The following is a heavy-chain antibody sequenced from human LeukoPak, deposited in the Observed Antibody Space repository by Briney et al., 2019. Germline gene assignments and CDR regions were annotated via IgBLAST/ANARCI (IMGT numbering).Heavy chain of an antibody. J-gene: IGHJ5*02. Sequence: SETLSLTCTVSGGSISSYYWSWIRQPPGKGLEWIGYIYYSGSTNYNPSLKSRVTISVDTSKNQFSLKLSSVTAADTAVYYCARANSSSWLGFHWFDPWGQGTLVTVSS. CDR3: ARANSSSWLGFHWFDP. V-gene: IGHV4-59*01. D-gene: IGHD6-13*01. CDR2: IYYSGST. CDR1: GGSISSYY.